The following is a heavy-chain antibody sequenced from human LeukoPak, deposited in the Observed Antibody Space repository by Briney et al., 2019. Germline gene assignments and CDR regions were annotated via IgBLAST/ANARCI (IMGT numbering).Heavy chain of an antibody. Sequence: GGSLRLSCAASGFTFSSYRMNWVRRAPERGLEWVSAISSSSSYIYYADSVKGRFTISRDNAKNSLYLQMNSLRAEDTAVYYCAREGSGVAGHFDYWGQGTLVTVSS. CDR3: AREGSGVAGHFDY. V-gene: IGHV3-21*01. CDR1: GFTFSSYR. J-gene: IGHJ4*02. CDR2: ISSSSSYI. D-gene: IGHD6-19*01.